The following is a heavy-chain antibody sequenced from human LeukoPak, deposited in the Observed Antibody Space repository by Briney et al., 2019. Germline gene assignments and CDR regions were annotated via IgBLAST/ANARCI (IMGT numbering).Heavy chain of an antibody. CDR3: AREAMTHWFDP. CDR2: IYTSGST. Sequence: SETLSLTCTVSGGSISSGSYYWSWIRQPAGKGLEWIGRIYTSGSTNYNPSLKSRVTISVDTSKNQFSLKLSSVTAADTAVYYCAREAMTHWFDPWGQGTLVTVSS. V-gene: IGHV4-61*02. CDR1: GGSISSGSYY. J-gene: IGHJ5*02.